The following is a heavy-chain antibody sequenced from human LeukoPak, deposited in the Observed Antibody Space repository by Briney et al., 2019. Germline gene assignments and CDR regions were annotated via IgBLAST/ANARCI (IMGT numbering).Heavy chain of an antibody. J-gene: IGHJ3*01. CDR1: GFTLSNAW. V-gene: IGHV3-21*01. CDR3: AREIEAFDL. CDR2: ISTSSNYR. Sequence: GGSLRLSCAASGFTLSNAWMNWVRQAPGKGLEWVASISTSSNYRYYADSVQGRFTISRDNAEKSLYLQMDSLRAEDTAVYYCAREIEAFDLWGQGTMVTVSS.